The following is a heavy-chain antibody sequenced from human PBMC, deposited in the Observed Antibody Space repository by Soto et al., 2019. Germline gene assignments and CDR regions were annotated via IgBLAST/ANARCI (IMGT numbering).Heavy chain of an antibody. CDR1: GYTFTGYY. CDR3: ARVDDSSGYYYDY. CDR2: INPNSGGT. Sequence: ASVKVSCKASGYTFTGYYMHWVRQAPGQGLEWMGWINPNSGGTNYAQKFQGRVTMTRDTSISTAYMELSRLRSDDTAVYYCARVDDSSGYYYDYWGQGTLVTVS. D-gene: IGHD3-22*01. V-gene: IGHV1-2*02. J-gene: IGHJ4*02.